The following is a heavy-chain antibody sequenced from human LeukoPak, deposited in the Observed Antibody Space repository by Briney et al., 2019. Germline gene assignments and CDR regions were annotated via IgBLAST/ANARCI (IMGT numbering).Heavy chain of an antibody. CDR1: GFTLSSYA. Sequence: PGGSLRLSCAASGFTLSSYAINWVRQAPGKGLEWVSSIVGVSSSIYYADSVKGRFTISRDTAKTSLYLQVNSLRAEDTAVYYCARETAEAFDIWGQGTMVTVSS. CDR3: ARETAEAFDI. V-gene: IGHV3-21*01. J-gene: IGHJ3*02. D-gene: IGHD1-14*01. CDR2: IVGVSSSI.